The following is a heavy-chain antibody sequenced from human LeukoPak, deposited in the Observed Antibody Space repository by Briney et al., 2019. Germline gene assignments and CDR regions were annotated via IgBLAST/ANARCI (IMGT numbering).Heavy chain of an antibody. Sequence: SETLSLTCTVSGYSISSGYYWGWIRQPPGKGPEWIGSMYYSGSTYYNPSLKSRVTISINTSKNQFSLKLTSVTAADTAVYYCARAGGSGLIDYWGQGTLVTVSS. CDR2: MYYSGST. V-gene: IGHV4-38-2*02. D-gene: IGHD6-19*01. CDR3: ARAGGSGLIDY. CDR1: GYSISSGYY. J-gene: IGHJ4*02.